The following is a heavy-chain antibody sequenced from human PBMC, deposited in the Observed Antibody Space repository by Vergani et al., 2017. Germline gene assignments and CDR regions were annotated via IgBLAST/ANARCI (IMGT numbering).Heavy chain of an antibody. CDR1: GYTFSAYY. CDR3: ARAPRLSSGGYAGWFDL. J-gene: IGHJ5*02. V-gene: IGHV1-2*02. CDR2: INCNSGGT. Sequence: QVQLVQSGAEVKKSGASVKVSCKTSGYTFSAYYMHWVRQAPGKGLEWMGWINCNSGGTNYAQKFEGRVTMTRDTSINTDYLDLSRLRAADTAMYFCARAPRLSSGGYAGWFDLWGQGTLVTVSS. D-gene: IGHD6-19*01.